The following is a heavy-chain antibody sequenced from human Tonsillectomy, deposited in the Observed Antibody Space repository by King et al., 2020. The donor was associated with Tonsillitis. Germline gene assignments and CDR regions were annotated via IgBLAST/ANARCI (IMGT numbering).Heavy chain of an antibody. Sequence: VQLVESGGGVVQPGRSLRLSCAASGFTFSTYPMHWVRQAPGKGLEWVAVISFDGSNKYYADSVKGRFTVSRDNSKNTLYLQMHSLGAEDTAVYYCAGDLYNNYYDSSGFFDFWGQGTLVTVSS. V-gene: IGHV3-30*04. CDR3: AGDLYNNYYDSSGFFDF. D-gene: IGHD3-22*01. J-gene: IGHJ4*02. CDR2: ISFDGSNK. CDR1: GFTFSTYP.